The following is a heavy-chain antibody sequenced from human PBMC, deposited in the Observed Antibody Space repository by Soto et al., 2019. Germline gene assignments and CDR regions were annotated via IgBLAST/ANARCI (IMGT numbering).Heavy chain of an antibody. CDR3: ARERPDGARLDP. CDR2: IYYSGST. J-gene: IGHJ5*02. D-gene: IGHD6-6*01. V-gene: IGHV4-59*12. CDR1: GGSISSYY. Sequence: XXTLSLPFTVSGGSISSYYWRWIRQPPGKGLEWIGYIYYSGSTNYNPSLKSRVTVSMDTSKNHFSLNLNSVTAADTAVYYCARERPDGARLDPWGQGTLVTVSS.